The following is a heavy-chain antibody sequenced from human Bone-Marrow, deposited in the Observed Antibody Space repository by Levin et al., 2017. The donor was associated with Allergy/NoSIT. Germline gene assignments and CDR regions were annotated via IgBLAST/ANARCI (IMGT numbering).Heavy chain of an antibody. CDR2: IIPILGIA. V-gene: IGHV1-69*04. Sequence: GASVKVSCKASGGTFSSYTISWVRQAPGQGLEWMGRIIPILGIANYAQKFQGRVTITADKSTSTAYMELSSLRSEDTAVYYCAREDTIFGVVIDYWGQGTLVTVSS. J-gene: IGHJ4*02. CDR3: AREDTIFGVVIDY. D-gene: IGHD3-3*01. CDR1: GGTFSSYT.